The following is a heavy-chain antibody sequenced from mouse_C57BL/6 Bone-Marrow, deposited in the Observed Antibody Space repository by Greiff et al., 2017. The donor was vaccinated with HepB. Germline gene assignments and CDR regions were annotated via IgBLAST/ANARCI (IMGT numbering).Heavy chain of an antibody. CDR1: GYTFTEYT. CDR3: ARHEEEGGYSAYAMDY. CDR2: FYPGSGSI. Sequence: QVHVKQSGAELVKPGASVKLSCKASGYTFTEYTIHWVKQRSGQGLEWIGWFYPGSGSIKYNEKFKDKDTLTADKSSSTVYMELSRLTSEDSAVYCCARHEEEGGYSAYAMDYWGQGTSVTVSS. D-gene: IGHD2-12*01. V-gene: IGHV1-62-2*01. J-gene: IGHJ4*01.